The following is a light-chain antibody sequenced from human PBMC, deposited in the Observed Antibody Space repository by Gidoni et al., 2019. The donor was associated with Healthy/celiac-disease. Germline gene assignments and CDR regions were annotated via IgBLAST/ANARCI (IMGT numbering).Light chain of an antibody. CDR2: GAS. J-gene: IGKJ2*01. Sequence: EIVLTQSPGTLSLSPGERATLSCRASQSVSSSYLAWYQQKPGQAPRLLIYGASSRATGIPDRFSGSGSGTDFTLTISRLEPEDFLVYYCQQYGSSPYTFGQGTKLEIK. CDR1: QSVSSSY. CDR3: QQYGSSPYT. V-gene: IGKV3-20*01.